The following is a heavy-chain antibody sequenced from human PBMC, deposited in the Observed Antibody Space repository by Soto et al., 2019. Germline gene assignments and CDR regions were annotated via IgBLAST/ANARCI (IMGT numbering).Heavy chain of an antibody. V-gene: IGHV2-70*11. J-gene: IGHJ4*02. D-gene: IGHD5-18*01. CDR3: ARIRSYGYVAYFDY. Sequence: SGPTLVNPTQTLTLTCTFSGFSLRTSGMCVSWIRQPPGKALEWLARIDWDDDKYYNTSLKTRLTISKDTSKNQVVLTMTNMDPLDTATYYCARIRSYGYVAYFDYWGQGTLVTVSS. CDR2: IDWDDDK. CDR1: GFSLRTSGMC.